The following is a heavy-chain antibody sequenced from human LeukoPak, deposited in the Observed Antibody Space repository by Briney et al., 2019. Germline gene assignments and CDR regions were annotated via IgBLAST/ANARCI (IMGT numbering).Heavy chain of an antibody. Sequence: PSETLSLTCAVYGGSFSGYYWSWIRQPPGKGLEWIGEINHSGSTNYNPSLKSRVTISVDTSKNQFSLKLSSVTAADTAVYYCASLASSTSHYYYYYMDIWGKGTTVTISS. CDR2: INHSGST. J-gene: IGHJ6*03. V-gene: IGHV4-34*01. CDR3: ASLASSTSHYYYYYMDI. D-gene: IGHD2-2*01. CDR1: GGSFSGYY.